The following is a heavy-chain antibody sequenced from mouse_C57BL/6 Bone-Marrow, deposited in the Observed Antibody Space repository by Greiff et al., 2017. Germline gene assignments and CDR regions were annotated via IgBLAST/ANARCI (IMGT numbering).Heavy chain of an antibody. CDR2: IHPNSGST. J-gene: IGHJ1*03. CDR3: ASPWGITTVVARYWYFDV. CDR1: GYTFTSYW. D-gene: IGHD1-1*01. Sequence: QVQLQQPGAELVKPGASVKLSCKASGYTFTSYWMHWVKQRPGQGLEWIGMIHPNSGSTNYNEKFKSKATLTVDKSSSTAYMQLSSLTSEDSAVYYCASPWGITTVVARYWYFDVWGTGTTVTVSS. V-gene: IGHV1-64*01.